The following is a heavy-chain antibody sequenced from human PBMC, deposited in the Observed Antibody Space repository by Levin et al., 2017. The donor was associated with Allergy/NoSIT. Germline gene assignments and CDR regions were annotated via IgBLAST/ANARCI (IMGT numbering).Heavy chain of an antibody. D-gene: IGHD6-13*01. V-gene: IGHV3-30*18. Sequence: LSLTCAASGFTFRTYGMHWVRQAPGKGLEWVAVISYDGSNKYYVDSVKGRFTISRDNSKNTLYLQMNSLRAEDTAVYYCAKDEASSRNYYYGMDVWGQGATVTVSS. CDR3: AKDEASSRNYYYGMDV. CDR1: GFTFRTYG. CDR2: ISYDGSNK. J-gene: IGHJ6*02.